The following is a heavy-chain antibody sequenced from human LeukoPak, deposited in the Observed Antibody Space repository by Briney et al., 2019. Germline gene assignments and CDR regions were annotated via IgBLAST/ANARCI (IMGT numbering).Heavy chain of an antibody. J-gene: IGHJ4*02. Sequence: GGSLRLSCAASGFTFSSYGMSWVRQAPGKGLEWVSAISGSGGSTYYADSVKGRFTISRDNSKNTLYLHINSLRTEDTALYYCAKDNPLDYWGQGTLVIVSS. CDR2: ISGSGGST. CDR1: GFTFSSYG. CDR3: AKDNPLDY. V-gene: IGHV3-23*01. D-gene: IGHD1-14*01.